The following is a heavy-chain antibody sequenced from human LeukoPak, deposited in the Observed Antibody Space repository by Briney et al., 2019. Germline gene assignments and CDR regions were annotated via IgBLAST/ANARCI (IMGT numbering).Heavy chain of an antibody. CDR1: GFTFSSYA. J-gene: IGHJ4*02. Sequence: GRSLRLSCAASGFTFSSYAMHWVRQAPGMGLEWVAIISYDGRNKYYADSVKGRFTISRDNSKNTLYLQMNSLKPEDTAVYYCARGEDYVDFGDYFDYWGQGTLVTVSS. CDR2: ISYDGRNK. CDR3: ARGEDYVDFGDYFDY. V-gene: IGHV3-30-3*01. D-gene: IGHD4-17*01.